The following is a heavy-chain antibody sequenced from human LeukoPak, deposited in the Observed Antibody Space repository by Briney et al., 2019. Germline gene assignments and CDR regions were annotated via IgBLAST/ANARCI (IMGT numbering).Heavy chain of an antibody. J-gene: IGHJ4*02. V-gene: IGHV1-46*01. CDR1: GYTFTSYY. Sequence: ASVKVSCKASGYTFTSYYMHWVRQAPGQGLEWMGIINPSGGSTSYAQKFQGRVTMTRDTSISTAYMELSRLRSDDTAVYYCARGFYYGSGSLKYFDYWGQGTLVTVSS. CDR2: INPSGGST. CDR3: ARGFYYGSGSLKYFDY. D-gene: IGHD3-10*01.